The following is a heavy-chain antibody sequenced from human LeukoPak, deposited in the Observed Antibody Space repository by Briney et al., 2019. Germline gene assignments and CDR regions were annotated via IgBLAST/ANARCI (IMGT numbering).Heavy chain of an antibody. V-gene: IGHV3-74*01. Sequence: PGGSLRLSCAASGFTFSSYWMHWVRQAPGKGLVWVSRINSDGSSTSYADSVKGRFTISRDNAKNTLYLQMNSLRAEDTAVYYCARESVAAAGIDYWGQGALVTVSS. D-gene: IGHD6-13*01. J-gene: IGHJ4*02. CDR1: GFTFSSYW. CDR2: INSDGSST. CDR3: ARESVAAAGIDY.